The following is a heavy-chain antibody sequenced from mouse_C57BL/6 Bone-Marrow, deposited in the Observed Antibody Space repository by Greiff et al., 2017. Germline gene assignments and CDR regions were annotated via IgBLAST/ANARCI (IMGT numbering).Heavy chain of an antibody. CDR1: GFTFSDYG. V-gene: IGHV5-17*01. Sequence: EVKLVESGGGLVKPGGSLKLSCAASGFTFSDYGMHWVRQAPEKGLEWVAYISSGSSTIYSADTVKGRFTISRDNAKNTLFLQMTSLRSEDTAMYYCARDDYGSSYGFAYWGQGTLVTVSA. J-gene: IGHJ3*01. CDR2: ISSGSSTI. CDR3: ARDDYGSSYGFAY. D-gene: IGHD1-1*01.